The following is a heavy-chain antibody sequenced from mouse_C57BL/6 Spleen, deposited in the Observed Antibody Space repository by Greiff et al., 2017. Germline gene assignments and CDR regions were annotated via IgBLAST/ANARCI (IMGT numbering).Heavy chain of an antibody. V-gene: IGHV1-64*01. CDR1: GYTFTSYW. J-gene: IGHJ3*01. Sequence: QVQLQQPGAELVKPGASVKLSCKASGYTFTSYWMHWVKQRPGQGLEWIGMIHPNRGCTNYNEKFQSKATLTVDKSSSTAYMQRSSLTSEGSAVYCCAYLGDWFAYGGQGTLVTGSA. D-gene: IGHD4-1*01. CDR2: IHPNRGCT. CDR3: AYLGDWFAY.